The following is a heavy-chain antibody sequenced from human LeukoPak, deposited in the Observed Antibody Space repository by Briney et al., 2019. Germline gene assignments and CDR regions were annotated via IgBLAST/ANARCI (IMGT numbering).Heavy chain of an antibody. V-gene: IGHV3-30-3*01. D-gene: IGHD3-16*01. CDR1: GFTFSSYA. CDR3: ARDLAVGGYFDY. J-gene: IGHJ4*02. CDR2: ISYDGSNK. Sequence: GGSLRLSCAASGFTFSSYAMHWVRQAPGKGLAWVALISYDGSNKYYADSVKGRFTISRDNSKNTLYLHMDSLRAEDTAVYYCARDLAVGGYFDYWGQGTLVTVSS.